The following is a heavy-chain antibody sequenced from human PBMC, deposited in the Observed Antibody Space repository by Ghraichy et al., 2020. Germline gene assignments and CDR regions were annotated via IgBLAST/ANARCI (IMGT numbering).Heavy chain of an antibody. D-gene: IGHD3-22*01. Sequence: GGSLRLSCAASGFTFSSYGMHWVRQAPGKGLEWVAVISYDGSNKYYADSVKGRFTISRDNSKNTLYLQMNSLRAEDTAVYYCAKDRGYDSSGTVDYWGQGTLVTVSS. J-gene: IGHJ4*02. CDR2: ISYDGSNK. V-gene: IGHV3-30*18. CDR3: AKDRGYDSSGTVDY. CDR1: GFTFSSYG.